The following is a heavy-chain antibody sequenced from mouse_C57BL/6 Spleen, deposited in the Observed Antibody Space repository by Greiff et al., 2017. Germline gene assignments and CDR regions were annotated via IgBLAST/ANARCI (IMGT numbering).Heavy chain of an antibody. J-gene: IGHJ1*03. V-gene: IGHV3-6*01. Sequence: EVQVVESGPGLVKPSQSLSLTCSVTGYSITSGYYWNWIRQFPGNKLEWMGYISYDGSNNYNPSLKNRISITRDTSKNQFFLKLNSVTTEDTATYYCARPLYDGYYVGYFDVWGTGTTVTVSS. CDR1: GYSITSGYY. D-gene: IGHD2-3*01. CDR2: ISYDGSN. CDR3: ARPLYDGYYVGYFDV.